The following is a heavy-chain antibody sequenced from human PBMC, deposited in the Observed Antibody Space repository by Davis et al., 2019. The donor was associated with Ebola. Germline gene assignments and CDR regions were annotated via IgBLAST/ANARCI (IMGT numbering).Heavy chain of an antibody. Sequence: SETLSSTCSVPGGSVGSDSWSWTSKFQGKGLEWSAFISNGGRTIYNPSLRGRVTISIDTSKNQFSLEVRSVTAADTAFYYCVRGSDAYKTGYWGQGTLVTVSS. J-gene: IGHJ4*02. D-gene: IGHD5-24*01. CDR1: GGSVGSDS. V-gene: IGHV4-59*02. CDR3: VRGSDAYKTGY. CDR2: ISNGGRT.